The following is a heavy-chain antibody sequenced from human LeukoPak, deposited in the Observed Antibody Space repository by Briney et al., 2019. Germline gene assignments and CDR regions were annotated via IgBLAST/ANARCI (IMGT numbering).Heavy chain of an antibody. D-gene: IGHD6-19*01. V-gene: IGHV1-2*04. Sequence: ASVTVSCTASGYTFTGYYMHWVRQAPGQGLEWMGWINPNSGGTNYAQKFQGWVTMTRDTSISTAYMELSRLRSDDTAVYYCAREFWLVRPRGMDVWGKGTTVTVSS. CDR1: GYTFTGYY. J-gene: IGHJ6*04. CDR2: INPNSGGT. CDR3: AREFWLVRPRGMDV.